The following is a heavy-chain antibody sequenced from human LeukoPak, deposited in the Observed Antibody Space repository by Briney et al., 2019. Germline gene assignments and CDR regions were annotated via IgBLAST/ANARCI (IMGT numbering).Heavy chain of an antibody. V-gene: IGHV3-21*01. CDR1: GFTFSSYS. Sequence: GGSLRLSCAASGFTFSSYSMNWVRQAPGKGLEWVSSISSSSSYIYYADSVKGRFTISRDNAKNSLYLQMNSVRDEGAAVYYCARYREGRRPLYYFDYWGQGTLVTVSS. CDR3: ARYREGRRPLYYFDY. D-gene: IGHD1-1*01. J-gene: IGHJ4*02. CDR2: ISSSSSYI.